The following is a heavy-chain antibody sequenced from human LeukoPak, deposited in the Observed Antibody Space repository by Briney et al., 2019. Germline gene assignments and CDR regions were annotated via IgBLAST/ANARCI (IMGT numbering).Heavy chain of an antibody. J-gene: IGHJ4*02. D-gene: IGHD3-10*01. CDR2: ISYDGSNK. Sequence: PGGSLRLSCAASGFTFSSYAMHWVRQAPGKGLEWVAVISYDGSNKYYADSVKGRFTISRDNSKNTLYLQMNSLRAEDTAVYYCASRSMVRGVIGDYWGQGTLVTVSS. CDR3: ASRSMVRGVIGDY. CDR1: GFTFSSYA. V-gene: IGHV3-30*04.